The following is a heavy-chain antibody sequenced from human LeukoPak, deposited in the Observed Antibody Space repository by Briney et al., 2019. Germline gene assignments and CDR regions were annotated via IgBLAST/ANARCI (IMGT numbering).Heavy chain of an antibody. J-gene: IGHJ4*02. V-gene: IGHV1-2*02. D-gene: IGHD1-14*01. CDR3: ARDHIWEPDY. Sequence: ASVKDSCKDLGYTFTDHYFHWLRQAPGQGLEWLGWIHPGRCETNYGQMLQGRVSLNRDTSIRTAYMELSGHTSDDPAVYFCARDHIWEPDYWGQGTLVSVSS. CDR2: IHPGRCET. CDR1: GYTFTDHY.